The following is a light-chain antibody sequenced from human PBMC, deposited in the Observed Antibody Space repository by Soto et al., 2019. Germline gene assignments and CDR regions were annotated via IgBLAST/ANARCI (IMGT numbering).Light chain of an antibody. V-gene: IGKV3-20*01. CDR1: QSVRNNY. CDR2: GAS. CDR3: QQYGSSPLT. J-gene: IGKJ4*01. Sequence: EIVLTQSPGTLSLSQGERATLSCRASQSVRNNYLAWYQQKPGQAPRLLIYGASSRATGIPDRFSGRGSGTDFTLIINRLEPEDFAVYYCQQYGSSPLTFGGGTKVDI.